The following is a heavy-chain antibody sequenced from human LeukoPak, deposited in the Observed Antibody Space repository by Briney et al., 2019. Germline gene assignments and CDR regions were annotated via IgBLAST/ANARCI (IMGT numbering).Heavy chain of an antibody. V-gene: IGHV3-48*03. CDR2: ISGSGSTI. CDR1: GFTFSSYG. Sequence: PGGSLRLSCAASGFTFSSYGMNWVRQAPGKGLEWVSYISGSGSTIYYADSVKGRFTISRDNAKNSLYLQMNSLRAEDTAVYYCARAGPPAFDPWGQGTLVTVSS. CDR3: ARAGPPAFDP. J-gene: IGHJ5*02.